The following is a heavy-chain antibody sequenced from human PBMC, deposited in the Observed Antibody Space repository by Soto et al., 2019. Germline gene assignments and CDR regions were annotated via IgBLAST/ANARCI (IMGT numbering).Heavy chain of an antibody. CDR1: GGTFSRYT. CDR2: IIPILDIA. CDR3: ATSPRLGEAGI. Sequence: QVQLVQSGAEVKKPGSSVKVSCKASGGTFSRYTITWVRQAPGQGLEWMGRIIPILDIANYAQKLQGRVTMTADRSTSTTFMELHSLRSEDTAVYYCATSPRLGEAGIWGRGTLVIVSS. V-gene: IGHV1-69*02. J-gene: IGHJ3*02. D-gene: IGHD3-16*01.